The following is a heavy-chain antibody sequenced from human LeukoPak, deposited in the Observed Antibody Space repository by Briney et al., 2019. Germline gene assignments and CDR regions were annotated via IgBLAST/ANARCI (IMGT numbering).Heavy chain of an antibody. CDR1: GGSISSYY. CDR3: AREGYSSGWYVDY. J-gene: IGHJ4*02. Sequence: NLSETLSLTCTVSGGSISSYYWSWIRQPPGKGLEWIGYIYYSGSTNYNPSLKSRVTISVDTSKNQFSLKLSSVTAADTAVYYCAREGYSSGWYVDYWGQGTLVTVSS. D-gene: IGHD6-19*01. CDR2: IYYSGST. V-gene: IGHV4-59*01.